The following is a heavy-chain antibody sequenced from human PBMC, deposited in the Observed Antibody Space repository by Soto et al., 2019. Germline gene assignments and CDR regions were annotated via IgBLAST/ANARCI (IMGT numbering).Heavy chain of an antibody. D-gene: IGHD2-15*01. J-gene: IGHJ4*02. CDR1: GFTFSRFA. V-gene: IGHV3-23*01. Sequence: GGSLRLSCAASGFTFSRFAMHWVRQAPGKGLEWVSTISGGGGDTYYADSVKGRFTVSRDNSKNTLYLQMNSLRAEDTAVYYCAKDTPVVMFLFDSWGRGTLVTVSS. CDR2: ISGGGGDT. CDR3: AKDTPVVMFLFDS.